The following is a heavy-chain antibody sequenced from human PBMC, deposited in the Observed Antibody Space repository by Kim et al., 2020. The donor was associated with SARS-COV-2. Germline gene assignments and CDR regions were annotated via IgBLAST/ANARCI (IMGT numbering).Heavy chain of an antibody. Sequence: ADSEQGTFTISRHNAKNSVYLQMNRLRAEDTAVYYCARWSQQYYYYYMDVWGKGTTVTVSS. CDR3: ARWSQQYYYYYMDV. J-gene: IGHJ6*03. V-gene: IGHV3-21*01. D-gene: IGHD1-26*01.